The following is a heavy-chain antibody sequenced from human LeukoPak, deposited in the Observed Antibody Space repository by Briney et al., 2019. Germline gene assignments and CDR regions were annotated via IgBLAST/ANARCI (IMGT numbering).Heavy chain of an antibody. J-gene: IGHJ4*02. CDR2: IYLRGNT. V-gene: IGHV4-4*02. CDR1: GGSISSSNW. CDR3: ARGTITTVTDS. D-gene: IGHD4-17*01. Sequence: PSGTLSLTCAISGGSISSSNWWTWVRQPPGKGLEWVGEIYLRGNTNCNPSLESRVTISVDESKTQLSLRLESVTAADTAVYYCARGTITTVTDSWGPGTLVTVSS.